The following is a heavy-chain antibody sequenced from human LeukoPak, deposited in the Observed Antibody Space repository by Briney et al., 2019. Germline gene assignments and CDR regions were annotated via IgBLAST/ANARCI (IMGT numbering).Heavy chain of an antibody. D-gene: IGHD3/OR15-3a*01. CDR1: GFVLSDYG. V-gene: IGHV3-13*01. CDR2: IGSAGDK. J-gene: IGHJ6*02. CDR3: VRAKRETSSRPWTSGMDV. Sequence: QPGGSLRLSCAASGFVLSDYGIHWVRQGIGEGLDWVSGIGSAGDKYYAGSERGRFTISRENAENFVYLQMNGLRAEDTAIYYCVRAKRETSSRPWTSGMDVWGQGTTVTVSS.